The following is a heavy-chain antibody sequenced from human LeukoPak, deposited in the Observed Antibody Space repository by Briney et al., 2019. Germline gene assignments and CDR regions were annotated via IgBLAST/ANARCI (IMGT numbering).Heavy chain of an antibody. D-gene: IGHD3/OR15-3a*01. J-gene: IGHJ4*02. Sequence: SQTLSLTCTVSGGSISSGGYYWSWIRQPPGKGLEWIGYIYYSGNTDYNPSLKSRVTISVDTSKNQFSLKLNSVTAADTAVYYCAGGLGSFSRWDWGQGTLVTVSS. CDR1: GGSISSGGYY. CDR3: AGGLGSFSRWD. CDR2: IYYSGNT. V-gene: IGHV4-61*08.